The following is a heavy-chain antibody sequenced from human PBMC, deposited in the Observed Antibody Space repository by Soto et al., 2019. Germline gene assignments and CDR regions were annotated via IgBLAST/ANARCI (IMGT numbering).Heavy chain of an antibody. V-gene: IGHV5-51*01. CDR1: GYSFTSYW. Sequence: PGDSEKVSCTAAGYSFTSYWIRWVRQMPGKGLERMGLIYPGDSGTSYSPSFQGQVTISADKSISTAYLPWRSLKASDSATYSSARSSPYYSSSWYVGAFDIWGQGTMGSVSS. J-gene: IGHJ3*02. CDR3: ARSSPYYSSSWYVGAFDI. D-gene: IGHD6-13*01. CDR2: IYPGDSGT.